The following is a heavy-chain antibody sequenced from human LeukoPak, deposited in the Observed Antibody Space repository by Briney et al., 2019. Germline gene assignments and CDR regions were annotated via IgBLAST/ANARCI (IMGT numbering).Heavy chain of an antibody. V-gene: IGHV4-61*05. D-gene: IGHD5/OR15-5a*01. J-gene: IGHJ3*02. CDR2: IYYSGST. Sequence: SETLSLTCTVSGGSISSSSYYWGWIRQPPGKGLEWIGYIYYSGSTNYNPSLKSRVTIPVDTSKNQFSLKLSSVTAADTAVYYCARLRRSKKGAFDIWGQGTMVTVSS. CDR1: GGSISSSSYY. CDR3: ARLRRSKKGAFDI.